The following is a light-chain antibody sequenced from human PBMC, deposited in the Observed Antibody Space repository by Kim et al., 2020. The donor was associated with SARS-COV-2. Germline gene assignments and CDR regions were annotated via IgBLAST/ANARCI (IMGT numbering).Light chain of an antibody. CDR1: SGSIASNF. Sequence: KTVTLSCPRSSGSIASNFVQWYQQRPGSSPTTVIYEDNQRPSGVPDRFSGSIDSSSNSASLTISGLRTEDEADYYCQSYDTNNPVVFGEGTKLTVL. CDR3: QSYDTNNPVV. CDR2: EDN. J-gene: IGLJ2*01. V-gene: IGLV6-57*01.